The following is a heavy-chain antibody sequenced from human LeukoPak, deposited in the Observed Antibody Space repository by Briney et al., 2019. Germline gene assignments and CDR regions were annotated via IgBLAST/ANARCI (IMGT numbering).Heavy chain of an antibody. J-gene: IGHJ4*02. V-gene: IGHV4-34*01. Sequence: SETLSLTCAVSGGSFSGYYWSWVRQPPGKGLEWVGEINHSGSTNYNPSLKSRVTISVDTSKNQFSLKLSSVTAADTAVYYCARVPPWSSYYYDSSGRRFFDYWGQGTLVTVSS. D-gene: IGHD3-22*01. CDR3: ARVPPWSSYYYDSSGRRFFDY. CDR2: INHSGST. CDR1: GGSFSGYY.